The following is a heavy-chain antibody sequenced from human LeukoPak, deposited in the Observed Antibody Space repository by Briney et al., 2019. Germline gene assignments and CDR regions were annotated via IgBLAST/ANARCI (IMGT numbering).Heavy chain of an antibody. CDR3: ARITHYYDSSGYYSDY. CDR1: GHTFTSYD. D-gene: IGHD3-22*01. CDR2: MNPNSGNT. J-gene: IGHJ4*02. V-gene: IGHV1-8*01. Sequence: GASVKFSCKASGHTFTSYDINWVRQATGQGLEWLGWMNPNSGNTGYAQKFQGRVTMTRNTSISTAYMELSSLRSEDTAVYYCARITHYYDSSGYYSDYWGQGTLVTVSS.